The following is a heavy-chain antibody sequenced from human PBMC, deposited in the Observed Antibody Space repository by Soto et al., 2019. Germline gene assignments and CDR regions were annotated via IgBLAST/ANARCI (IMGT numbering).Heavy chain of an antibody. V-gene: IGHV4-30-4*02. CDR3: AKVNDFWSGPFDY. J-gene: IGHJ4*02. D-gene: IGHD3-3*01. CDR2: IYYSGST. Sequence: SETLSLTCTVSGGSISSGDYYWSWIRQPPGKGLEWIGYIYYSGSTYYNPSLKSRVTISVDTSTSTAYMELRSLRSDDTAVYYCAKVNDFWSGPFDYWGQGTLVTVSS. CDR1: GGSISSGDYY.